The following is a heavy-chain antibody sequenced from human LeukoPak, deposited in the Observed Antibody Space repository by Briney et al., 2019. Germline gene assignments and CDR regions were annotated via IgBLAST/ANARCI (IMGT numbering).Heavy chain of an antibody. CDR1: GYTFTSYY. Sequence: ASVKVSCKASGYTFTSYYMHWVRQAPGQGLEWMGIINPSGGSTSYAQKFQGRVTMTRDTSTSTVYMELSSLRPEDTAVYYCARDPSYSGSYYAGGGYYYFDYWGQGTLVTVSS. CDR2: INPSGGST. D-gene: IGHD1-26*01. CDR3: ARDPSYSGSYYAGGGYYYFDY. J-gene: IGHJ4*02. V-gene: IGHV1-46*01.